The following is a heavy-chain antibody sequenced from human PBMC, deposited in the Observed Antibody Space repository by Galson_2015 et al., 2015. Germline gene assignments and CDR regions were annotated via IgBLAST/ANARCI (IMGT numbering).Heavy chain of an antibody. J-gene: IGHJ4*02. CDR2: TYYRSKWYS. CDR3: AGAPRYSSAYYYFDY. D-gene: IGHD6-19*01. CDR1: GDSVSSNSGA. Sequence: CAISGDSVSSNSGAWNWIRQSPSRGLEWLGRTYYRSKWYSDYAVSVKSRIAIDADTSKNQFSLQLTSVTPEDSAVYYCAGAPRYSSAYYYFDYWGQGTLVTVSS. V-gene: IGHV6-1*01.